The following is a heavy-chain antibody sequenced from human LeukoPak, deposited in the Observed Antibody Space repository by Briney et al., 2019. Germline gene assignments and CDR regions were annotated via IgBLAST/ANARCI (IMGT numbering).Heavy chain of an antibody. CDR2: ISAYNGNT. V-gene: IGHV1-18*01. CDR1: GYTFTSYG. CDR3: ASYPFDASPYYYYGMDV. D-gene: IGHD3-9*01. J-gene: IGHJ6*02. Sequence: GASVKVSCKASGYTFTSYGISWVRQAPGQGLEWMGWISAYNGNTNYAQKLQGRVTMTTDTSTSTAYMELRSLRSDDTAVYYCASYPFDASPYYYYGMDVWGQGTTVTVSS.